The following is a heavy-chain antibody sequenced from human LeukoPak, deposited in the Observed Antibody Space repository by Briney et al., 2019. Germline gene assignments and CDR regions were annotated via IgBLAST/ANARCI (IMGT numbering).Heavy chain of an antibody. CDR1: GGSFSGYY. CDR2: IYYSGST. J-gene: IGHJ6*03. V-gene: IGHV4-34*01. D-gene: IGHD1-26*01. Sequence: PSETLSLTCAVYGGSFSGYYWGWIRQPPGKGLEWIGSIYYSGSTYYSPSLKSRVTISVDTSKNQFSLKLSSVTAADTAVYYCARVGATLWYYYYMDVWGKGTTVTVSS. CDR3: ARVGATLWYYYYMDV.